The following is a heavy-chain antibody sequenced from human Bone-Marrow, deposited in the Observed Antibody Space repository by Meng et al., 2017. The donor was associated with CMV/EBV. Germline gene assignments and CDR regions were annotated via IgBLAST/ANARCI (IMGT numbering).Heavy chain of an antibody. J-gene: IGHJ4*02. CDR3: ARGDRATITNNVPYYFDF. D-gene: IGHD4-11*01. Sequence: GESLKISCATSGFTFSRYGLYWVRQAPGKGLEWVAFIPNDGSKKLYADFVKGRFTVSRDNSKNTLHLQMSSLRAGDTAMYYCARGDRATITNNVPYYFDFWGRGTLVTFSS. CDR1: GFTFSRYG. V-gene: IGHV3-30*02. CDR2: IPNDGSKK.